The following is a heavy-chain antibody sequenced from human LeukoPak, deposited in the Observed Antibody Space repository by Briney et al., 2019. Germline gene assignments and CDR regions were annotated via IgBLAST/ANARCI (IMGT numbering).Heavy chain of an antibody. CDR3: ARSELLWFGEVKSGFDY. CDR2: IYYSGST. J-gene: IGHJ4*02. CDR1: GGSVSSYY. V-gene: IGHV4-59*02. D-gene: IGHD3-10*01. Sequence: SETLSLTCTVSGGSVSSYYWSWIRQPPGKGLEWIGYIYYSGSTNYNPSLRSQVTMSVDTSKNQFSLKLSSVTAADTAVYYCARSELLWFGEVKSGFDYWGQGTLVTVSS.